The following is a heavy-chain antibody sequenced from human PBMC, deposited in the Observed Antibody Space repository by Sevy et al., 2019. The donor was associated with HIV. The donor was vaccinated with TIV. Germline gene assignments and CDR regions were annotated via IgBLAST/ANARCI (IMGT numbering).Heavy chain of an antibody. V-gene: IGHV3-30-3*02. D-gene: IGHD4-4*01. Sequence: GGSLRLSCIASGFSFSNFGMHWVRQAPGKGLEWVAISSYDGHTNYFGDSVKGRFTISRDNSKNTLYLQMNSLRVQDTAVYYSAKDLLQLTIKELAKDYYYGMDVWGQGTTVTVSS. CDR2: SSYDGHTN. J-gene: IGHJ6*02. CDR1: GFSFSNFG. CDR3: AKDLLQLTIKELAKDYYYGMDV.